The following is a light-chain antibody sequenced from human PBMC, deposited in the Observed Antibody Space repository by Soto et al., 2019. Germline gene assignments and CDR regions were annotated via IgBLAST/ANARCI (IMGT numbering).Light chain of an antibody. Sequence: EIVMTQSPATLSVSPGERATLSCRASQSIGSTLAWYQQKPGQTPRLLIYDASTRATGIPARFSGIGSGTEFTLTITSLAPEDFAIYYCHQRQSWPRTFGQGTKVDIK. CDR1: QSIGST. CDR3: HQRQSWPRT. CDR2: DAS. V-gene: IGKV3-15*01. J-gene: IGKJ1*01.